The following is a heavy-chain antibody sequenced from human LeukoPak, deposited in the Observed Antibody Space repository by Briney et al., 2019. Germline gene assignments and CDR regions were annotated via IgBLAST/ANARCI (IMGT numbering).Heavy chain of an antibody. CDR3: ARARYSSGWYFDY. CDR2: ISYDGSNK. V-gene: IGHV3-30*04. D-gene: IGHD6-19*01. Sequence: GGSLRLSCAASGFTFSSYAMHWVRQAPGKGLEWVAVISYDGSNKYYADSVKGRFTISRDNSKNTLFLQMNSLRAEDTAVCYCARARYSSGWYFDYWGQGTLVTVSS. J-gene: IGHJ4*02. CDR1: GFTFSSYA.